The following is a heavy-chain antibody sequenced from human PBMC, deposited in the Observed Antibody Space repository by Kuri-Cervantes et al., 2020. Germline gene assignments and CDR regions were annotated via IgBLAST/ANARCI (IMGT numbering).Heavy chain of an antibody. CDR3: ARSSVAGTRVIQH. D-gene: IGHD6-19*01. CDR2: ISSSSSTI. Sequence: GESLKISCAASAFTFSMYAMSWVRQAPGKGLEWVSYISSSSSTIYYADSVKGRFTISRDNAQTSVYLQMNSLRAEDTAVYYCARSSVAGTRVIQHWGQGTLVTVSS. V-gene: IGHV3-48*04. J-gene: IGHJ1*01. CDR1: AFTFSMYA.